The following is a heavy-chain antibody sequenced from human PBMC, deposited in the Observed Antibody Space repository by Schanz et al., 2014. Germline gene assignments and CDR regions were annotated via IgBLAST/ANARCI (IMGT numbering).Heavy chain of an antibody. CDR2: ISYDGSNK. Sequence: QVQLVESGGGVVQPGRSLRLSCAASGFTFSNYAMHWVRQAPGKGLEWVAFISYDGSNKYYADSVKGRFTISRDNSKNTLYLQMNSLRAEDTAVYYCARDQSPYTNSSDVRYFDYWGQGSLVTVSS. CDR1: GFTFSNYA. V-gene: IGHV3-30-3*01. J-gene: IGHJ4*02. CDR3: ARDQSPYTNSSDVRYFDY. D-gene: IGHD6-6*01.